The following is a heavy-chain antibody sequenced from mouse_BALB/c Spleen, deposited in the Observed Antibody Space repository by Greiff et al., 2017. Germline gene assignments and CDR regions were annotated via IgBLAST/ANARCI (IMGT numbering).Heavy chain of an antibody. CDR1: GFTFSSYA. Sequence: EVKLMESGGGLVKPGGSLKLSCAASGFTFSSYAMSWVRQTPEKRLEWVASISSGGSTYYPDSVKGRFTISRDNARNILYLQMSSLRSEDTAMYYCASPYYRYDWFAYWGQGTLVTVSA. V-gene: IGHV5-6-5*01. D-gene: IGHD2-14*01. J-gene: IGHJ3*01. CDR3: ASPYYRYDWFAY. CDR2: ISSGGST.